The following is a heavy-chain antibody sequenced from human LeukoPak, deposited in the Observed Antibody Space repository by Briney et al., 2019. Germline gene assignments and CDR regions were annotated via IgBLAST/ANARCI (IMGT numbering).Heavy chain of an antibody. CDR3: ARERRYYDSSGFFDY. CDR2: IIPIFGTA. D-gene: IGHD3-22*01. V-gene: IGHV1-69*05. J-gene: IGHJ4*02. CDR1: GGTFSSYA. Sequence: VASVKVSCKASGGTFSSYAISWVRQAPGQGLEWMGGIIPIFGTANYAQKFQGRVTITTDESTSRAYMELSSLRSEDTAVYYCARERRYYDSSGFFDYWGQGTLVTVSS.